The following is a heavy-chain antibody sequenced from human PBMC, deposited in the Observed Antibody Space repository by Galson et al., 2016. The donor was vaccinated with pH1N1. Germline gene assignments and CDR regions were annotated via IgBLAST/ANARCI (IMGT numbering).Heavy chain of an antibody. CDR1: GYSITRGYY. J-gene: IGHJ3*02. Sequence: SLTCGVSGYSITRGYYWGWIRQPPGKGLEWIGTIHHTGNTDYNPSLKNRLTISLDTSKNQFSLKLISVTAADTAMYYCARRYSSGWSGGDDAFDIWGQGTMVTVSS. CDR2: IHHTGNT. CDR3: ARRYSSGWSGGDDAFDI. D-gene: IGHD6-19*01. V-gene: IGHV4-38-2*01.